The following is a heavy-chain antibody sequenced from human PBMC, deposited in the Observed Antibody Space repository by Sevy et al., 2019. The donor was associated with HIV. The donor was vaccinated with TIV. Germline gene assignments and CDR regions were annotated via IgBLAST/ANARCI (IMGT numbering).Heavy chain of an antibody. CDR1: GFTFSTYG. CDR2: IWYDGSSK. D-gene: IGHD3-3*01. CDR3: ARGDEWSNGNEYFQY. J-gene: IGHJ1*01. V-gene: IGHV3-33*01. Sequence: GGSLRLSCAASGFTFSTYGMHWVRQAPGKGLGWVAVIWYDGSSKYYADSVKGRFTISRDNSKNTLYLQMNSLRVEDTAVYYCARGDEWSNGNEYFQYWGQGTLVTVSS.